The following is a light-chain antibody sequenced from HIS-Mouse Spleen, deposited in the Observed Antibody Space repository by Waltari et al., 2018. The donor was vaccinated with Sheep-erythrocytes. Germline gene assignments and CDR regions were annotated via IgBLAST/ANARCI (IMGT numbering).Light chain of an antibody. CDR3: CSYAGSSTFHVV. V-gene: IGLV10-54*02. Sequence: QAGLTQPPSVSKGLRQTATLTCTGNSNIVGNQGAAWPQQHQGHPPKLLSYRNNNRPSGISERFSASRSGNTASLTITGLQPEDEADYYCCSYAGSSTFHVVFGGGTKLTVL. J-gene: IGLJ2*01. CDR1: SNIVGNQG. CDR2: RNN.